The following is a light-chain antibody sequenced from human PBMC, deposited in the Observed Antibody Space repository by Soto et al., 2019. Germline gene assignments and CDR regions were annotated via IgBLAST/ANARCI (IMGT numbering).Light chain of an antibody. CDR1: QGLKF. Sequence: DIQMTQSPSSVSASVGDTVTITCRASQGLKFLAWYQQKPGKAPRLLIYEATNLQSGVPPRFSGSGSVTDFTLTISSRQPEDFATYFCQQANSFPITFGQGTRLEIK. J-gene: IGKJ5*01. V-gene: IGKV1-12*01. CDR3: QQANSFPIT. CDR2: EAT.